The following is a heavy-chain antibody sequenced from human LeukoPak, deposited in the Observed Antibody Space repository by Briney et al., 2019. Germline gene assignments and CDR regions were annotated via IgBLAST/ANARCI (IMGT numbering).Heavy chain of an antibody. V-gene: IGHV3-21*01. J-gene: IGHJ4*02. D-gene: IGHD1-26*01. CDR1: GFTFSSYS. CDR2: ISSSSSYI. Sequence: GGALRLSCAASGFTFSSYSMNWVRQAPGKGLEWVSSISSSSSYIYYADSVKGRFTISRDNAKNSLYLQMNSLRAEDTAVYYCARVGASNFDYWGQGTLVTVSS. CDR3: ARVGASNFDY.